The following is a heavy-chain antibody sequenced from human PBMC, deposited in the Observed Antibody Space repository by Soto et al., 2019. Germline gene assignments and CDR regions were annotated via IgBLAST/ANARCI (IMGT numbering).Heavy chain of an antibody. CDR3: AREGVGRDFCESFEY. CDR2: INSNGRNI. CDR1: GFTFSAYS. D-gene: IGHD4-17*01. Sequence: EVQLVESGGGLVKPGGSLRLSCTASGFTFSAYSMNWVRQAPGRGLDWVSSINSNGRNIYYADSLKGRFTMARDNAKNSLDLQMNSLRVEDTAVYYCAREGVGRDFCESFEYWGQGTLVTVSS. V-gene: IGHV3-21*01. J-gene: IGHJ4*02.